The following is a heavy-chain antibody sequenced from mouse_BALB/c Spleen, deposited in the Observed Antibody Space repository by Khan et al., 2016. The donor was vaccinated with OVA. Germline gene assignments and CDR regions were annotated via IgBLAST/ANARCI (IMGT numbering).Heavy chain of an antibody. Sequence: EVKLEVSGPGLVKPSQSLSLTCTVTGYSITSGYAWNWIRQFPGNKLEWMGYISYSGVTSYTPSLKSRISITRDTSKNQFFLKLTSVTTEDTATYYCARGNYYGYYFDYWGQGTTLTVSS. CDR3: ARGNYYGYYFDY. CDR1: GYSITSGYA. J-gene: IGHJ2*01. V-gene: IGHV3-2*02. CDR2: ISYSGVT. D-gene: IGHD1-1*01.